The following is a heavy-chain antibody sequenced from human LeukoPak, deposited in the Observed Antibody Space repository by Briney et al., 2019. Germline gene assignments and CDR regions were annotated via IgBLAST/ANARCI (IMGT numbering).Heavy chain of an antibody. CDR1: GGTFSSYA. V-gene: IGHV1-69*01. CDR2: IIPIFGTA. CDR3: ATTLGYCRSTSCSWGY. D-gene: IGHD2-2*01. J-gene: IGHJ4*02. Sequence: SVKVSCKASGGTFSSYAISWVRQAPGQGLEWMGGIIPIFGTANYAQKFQGRVTITADESTSTAYMELSSLRSEDTAVYYCATTLGYCRSTSCSWGYWGQGTLVIVSS.